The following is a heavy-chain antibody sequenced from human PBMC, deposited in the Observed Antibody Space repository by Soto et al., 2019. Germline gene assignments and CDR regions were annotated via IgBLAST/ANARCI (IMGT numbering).Heavy chain of an antibody. Sequence: ASVKVSCKASGYTFTAYSMHWVRQAPGQGLEWVGWFNPNSGDTVYAQKFQGRVTLTRDTSIGTAYMELYSLTSDDTAVYYCAREASAVISLDYWGQGTLVTVSS. V-gene: IGHV1-2*02. CDR1: GYTFTAYS. J-gene: IGHJ4*02. D-gene: IGHD6-19*01. CDR3: AREASAVISLDY. CDR2: FNPNSGDT.